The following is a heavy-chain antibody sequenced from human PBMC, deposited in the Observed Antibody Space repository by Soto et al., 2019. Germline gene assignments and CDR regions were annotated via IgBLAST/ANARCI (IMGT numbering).Heavy chain of an antibody. CDR3: ARNHHYVGGNGGMDV. CDR1: GGSVSSGSYY. Sequence: PSETLSLTCTVSGGSVSSGSYYWSWIRQPPGKGLEWIGYIYYSGSTNYNPSLKSRVTISVDTSKNQFSLKLSSVTAADTAVYYWARNHHYVGGNGGMDVWGQGSTVTVS. V-gene: IGHV4-61*01. CDR2: IYYSGST. D-gene: IGHD3-16*01. J-gene: IGHJ6*02.